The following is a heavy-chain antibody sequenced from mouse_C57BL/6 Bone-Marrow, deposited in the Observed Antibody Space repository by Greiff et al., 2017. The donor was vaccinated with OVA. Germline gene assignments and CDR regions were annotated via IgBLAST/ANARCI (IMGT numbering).Heavy chain of an antibody. D-gene: IGHD1-1*01. CDR1: GYTFTDYY. CDR3: ARQFYYGSAWFAY. CDR2: IFPGSGST. V-gene: IGHV1-75*01. J-gene: IGHJ3*01. Sequence: VKLQESGPELVKPGASVKISCKASGYTFTDYYINWVKQRPGQGLEWIGWIFPGSGSTYYNEKFKGKATLTVDKSSSTAYMLLSSLTSEDSAVYFCARQFYYGSAWFAYWGQGTLVTVSA.